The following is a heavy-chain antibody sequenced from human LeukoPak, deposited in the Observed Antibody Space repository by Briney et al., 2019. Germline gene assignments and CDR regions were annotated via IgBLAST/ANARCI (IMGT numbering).Heavy chain of an antibody. J-gene: IGHJ2*01. CDR1: GDSVSSNSAA. V-gene: IGHV6-1*01. Sequence: QTLSLTCAISGDSVSSNSAAWNWIRQSPSRGLEWLGRTYYRSKWSNDYAISVKSRITINPDTSKNQFSLQLNSVTPEDTAVYCCARDRGIAAAGYFGLWGRGTLVTVSS. D-gene: IGHD6-13*01. CDR3: ARDRGIAAAGYFGL. CDR2: TYYRSKWSN.